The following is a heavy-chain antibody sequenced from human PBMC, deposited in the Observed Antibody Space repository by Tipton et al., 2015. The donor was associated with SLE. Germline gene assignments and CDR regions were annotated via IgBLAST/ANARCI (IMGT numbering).Heavy chain of an antibody. J-gene: IGHJ4*02. CDR1: GGSITSVSYY. CDR2: VYYSGSP. D-gene: IGHD4-23*01. V-gene: IGHV4-39*01. CDR3: ARYYDDYAGSIARYYFDR. Sequence: GLVKPSETLSLTCTVSGGSITSVSYYWGWIRQAPEKGLEWIGTVYYSGSPYYNPSLRSRVTISVDTPKSQFSLKLRSVTASDTAIYYCARYYDDYAGSIARYYFDRWGQGTQVTVSS.